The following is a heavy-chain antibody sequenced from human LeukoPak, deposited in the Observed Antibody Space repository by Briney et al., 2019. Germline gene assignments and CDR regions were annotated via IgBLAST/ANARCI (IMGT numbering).Heavy chain of an antibody. CDR3: AITYYDTKQPWD. J-gene: IGHJ4*02. D-gene: IGHD3-22*01. CDR2: MFHSGST. Sequence: SETLSLTCSVSGYSISSGFYWGWIRQPPGKGLECIGSMFHSGSTYYNPSLKSRVTISVDTSKNQFSLKLSSVTAADTAVYYCAITYYDTKQPWDWGQGTLVTVSS. V-gene: IGHV4-38-2*02. CDR1: GYSISSGFY.